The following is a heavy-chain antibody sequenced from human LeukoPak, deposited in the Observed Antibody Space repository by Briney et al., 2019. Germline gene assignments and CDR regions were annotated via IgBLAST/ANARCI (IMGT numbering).Heavy chain of an antibody. J-gene: IGHJ6*03. V-gene: IGHV3-7*01. Sequence: GGSLRLSCAASGFTFSSYWMSWVRQAPGKGLECVASIKQDGSEKYYVDSVKGRFTISRDNATNSLYLQLNSLGAEDTAVYYCATRYCTIPACRASSYHCMDNWGKGTTVTVSS. CDR1: GFTFSSYW. D-gene: IGHD2-8*01. CDR3: ATRYCTIPACRASSYHCMDN. CDR2: IKQDGSEK.